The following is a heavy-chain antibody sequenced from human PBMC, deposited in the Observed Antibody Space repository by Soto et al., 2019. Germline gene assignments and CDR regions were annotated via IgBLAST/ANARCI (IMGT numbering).Heavy chain of an antibody. J-gene: IGHJ4*02. CDR1: GFTFSSYA. D-gene: IGHD2-15*01. V-gene: IGHV3-23*01. CDR3: VSPRGGYCSGGSGYVIDY. CDR2: ISGTGGNT. Sequence: EVQLLESGGGLVQPGGSLRLSCVASGFTFSSYAMNWVRQAPGKGLEWVSGISGTGGNTHYAESVKGRFTIYRDNSKKTLYLQMDSLRAEDTAVYYCVSPRGGYCSGGSGYVIDYWGQGTLVTVSS.